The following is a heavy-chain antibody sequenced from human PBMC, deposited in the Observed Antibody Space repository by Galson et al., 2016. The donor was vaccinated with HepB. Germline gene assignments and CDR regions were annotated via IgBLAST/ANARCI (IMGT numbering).Heavy chain of an antibody. J-gene: IGHJ2*01. V-gene: IGHV3-7*03. Sequence: SLRLSCAASGFSFGDYWMTWVRQAPGRGLEWVANIRRDGSQINYVDSVKGRFYISRDNAKNSLYLQMNSLRAEDTAVYYCASGHFTGWHFDLWGRGTLATVSS. CDR2: IRRDGSQI. CDR1: GFSFGDYW. D-gene: IGHD2/OR15-2a*01. CDR3: ASGHFTGWHFDL.